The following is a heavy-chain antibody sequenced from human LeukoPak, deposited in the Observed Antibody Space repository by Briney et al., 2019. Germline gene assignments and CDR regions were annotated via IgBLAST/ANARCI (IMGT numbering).Heavy chain of an antibody. V-gene: IGHV3-15*01. Sequence: KTGGSLRLSCAASGFTFSNAWMSWVRQAPGKGLEWVGRIKSKTDGGTTDYAAPVKGRFTISRDDSKNTLYLQMNSLKTEDTAVYYCTTAGYYGSGVYYYYYGMDVWGQGTTVTVSS. CDR1: GFTFSNAW. CDR3: TTAGYYGSGVYYYYYGMDV. D-gene: IGHD3-10*01. J-gene: IGHJ6*02. CDR2: IKSKTDGGTT.